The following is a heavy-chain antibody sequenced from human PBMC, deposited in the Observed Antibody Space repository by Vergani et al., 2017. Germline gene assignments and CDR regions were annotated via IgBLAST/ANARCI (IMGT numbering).Heavy chain of an antibody. CDR3: AIFITMVRGVGDAFDI. CDR2: FDPEDGET. V-gene: IGHV1-24*01. J-gene: IGHJ3*02. Sequence: QVQLVQSGAEVKKPGASVKVSCKVSGYTLTELSMHWVRQAPGKGLEWMGGFDPEDGETIYAQKFQGRVTMTEDTSTDTAYMELSSLRSEDTAVYYCAIFITMVRGVGDAFDIWGQGTTVTVSS. D-gene: IGHD3-10*01. CDR1: GYTLTELS.